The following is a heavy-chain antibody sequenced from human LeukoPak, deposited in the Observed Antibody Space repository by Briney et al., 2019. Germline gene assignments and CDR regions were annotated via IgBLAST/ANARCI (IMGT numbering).Heavy chain of an antibody. V-gene: IGHV4-34*01. CDR2: INHSGST. CDR1: GGSFSGYY. Sequence: SETLSLTCAVYGGSFSGYYWSWIRHPPGKGQEWIGEINHSGSTNYNPSLTSRVTISVDTSKNQFSLKLSSVTAADTAVYYCARDQEITMVRGVIIIPGSFDYWGQGTLVTVSS. J-gene: IGHJ4*02. CDR3: ARDQEITMVRGVIIIPGSFDY. D-gene: IGHD3-10*01.